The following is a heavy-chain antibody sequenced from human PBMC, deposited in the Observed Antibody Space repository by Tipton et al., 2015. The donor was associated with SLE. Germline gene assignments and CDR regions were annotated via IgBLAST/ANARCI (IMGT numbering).Heavy chain of an antibody. CDR3: AGAWQGYCSGGTCYVLDY. J-gene: IGHJ4*02. D-gene: IGHD2-15*01. Sequence: PGLVKPSETLSLTCTVSGGSISGHYWSWIRQAPGKGLEWIGYISNSETTNYNPSLKSRVTISVDTSKNQFSLKLRSVTAADTAVYYCAGAWQGYCSGGTCYVLDYWGQGTLVTVSS. V-gene: IGHV4-59*11. CDR2: ISNSETT. CDR1: GGSISGHY.